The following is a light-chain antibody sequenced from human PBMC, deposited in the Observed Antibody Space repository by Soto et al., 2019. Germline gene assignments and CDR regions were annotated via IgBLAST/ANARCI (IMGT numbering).Light chain of an antibody. Sequence: DIQMTQSPSSLSASVGDRVTITCRASQDISVYLAWYQQKPGKVPKLLIYSASTLQSGVPSRFSGSGSGTDFTLTINSLQPEDVATYYCQKFNTAPLTFGQGTRLEI. CDR3: QKFNTAPLT. J-gene: IGKJ5*01. V-gene: IGKV1-27*01. CDR2: SAS. CDR1: QDISVY.